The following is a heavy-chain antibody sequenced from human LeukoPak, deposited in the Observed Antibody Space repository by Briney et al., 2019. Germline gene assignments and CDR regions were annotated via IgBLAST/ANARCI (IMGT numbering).Heavy chain of an antibody. J-gene: IGHJ4*02. Sequence: ASVTVSCEASVYTFTTYGISWVRQAPGQGLEWMGWISAYNDKTNYAQKLQGRVTIATDTSTSTAYLELRSLRSDDTAVYYCARSFLERRVLLIDYWGQGTLVTVSS. CDR2: ISAYNDKT. CDR3: ARSFLERRVLLIDY. D-gene: IGHD3-3*01. V-gene: IGHV1-18*01. CDR1: VYTFTTYG.